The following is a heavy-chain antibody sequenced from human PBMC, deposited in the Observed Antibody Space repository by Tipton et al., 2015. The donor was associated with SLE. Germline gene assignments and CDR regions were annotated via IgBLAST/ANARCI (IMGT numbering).Heavy chain of an antibody. D-gene: IGHD6-19*01. Sequence: TLSLTCTASGRSISSYYWSWIRQPPGKGLEWIGYIYYSGSTNYNPSLKRRVTISVDTSKNQFSLKLSSVTAADTAVYYCASIAVAGEIGYWGQGTLVTVSS. CDR1: GRSISSYY. V-gene: IGHV4-59*01. J-gene: IGHJ4*02. CDR2: IYYSGST. CDR3: ASIAVAGEIGY.